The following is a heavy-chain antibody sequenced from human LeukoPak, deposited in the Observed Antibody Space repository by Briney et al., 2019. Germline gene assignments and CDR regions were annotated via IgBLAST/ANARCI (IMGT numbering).Heavy chain of an antibody. CDR2: IKQDGSEK. CDR3: TSMVWNDPGFDY. J-gene: IGHJ4*02. D-gene: IGHD1-1*01. CDR1: GFTVSSNY. Sequence: GGSLRLSCAASGFTVSSNYMSWVRQAPGKGLEWVANIKQDGSEKYYVDSVKGRFTISRDNAKNSLYLQMNSLRAEDTAVYYCTSMVWNDPGFDYWGQGTLVTVSS. V-gene: IGHV3-7*03.